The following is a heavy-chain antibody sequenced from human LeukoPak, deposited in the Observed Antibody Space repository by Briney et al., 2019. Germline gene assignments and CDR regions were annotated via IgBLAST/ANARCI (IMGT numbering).Heavy chain of an antibody. Sequence: GGSLRLSCAASGFTFSNYWMDWVRQAPGKGLVWVSHINTDGSSPTYGDSAKGRFTVSRDNAKNTLFLQMNSLRVEDTAVYYCARGTAVTAGIDYWGQGTLVTVSS. CDR3: ARGTAVTAGIDY. V-gene: IGHV3-74*01. CDR1: GFTFSNYW. J-gene: IGHJ4*02. D-gene: IGHD2-2*01. CDR2: INTDGSSP.